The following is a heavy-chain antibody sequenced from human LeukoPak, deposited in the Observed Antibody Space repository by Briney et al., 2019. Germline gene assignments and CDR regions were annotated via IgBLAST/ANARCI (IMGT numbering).Heavy chain of an antibody. CDR3: ATHVLFDPDNHSYWFDP. V-gene: IGHV4-59*08. CDR2: IHHSRGT. CDR1: GASINSYW. D-gene: IGHD1-14*01. J-gene: IGHJ5*02. Sequence: SETLSLTCSVSGASINSYWWSWIRQPPGRGLEWIAYIHHSRGTNYNPSLKSRVTISLDTSKNQVSLMLTSVTAADTAVYFCATHVLFDPDNHSYWFDPWGRGTLVTVSS.